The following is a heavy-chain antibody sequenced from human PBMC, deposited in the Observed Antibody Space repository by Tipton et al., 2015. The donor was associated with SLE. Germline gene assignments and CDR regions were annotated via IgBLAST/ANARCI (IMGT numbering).Heavy chain of an antibody. V-gene: IGHV4-59*02. Sequence: TLSLTCTVSGGYVRNYYWNWVRQSPGKGLEWIGYIYYSGGTDYNPSLRSRVTISVDTSRSQFSLKLTSVTAADTAVYYCVRGGVVVSWGQGTVVTVSS. D-gene: IGHD2-15*01. J-gene: IGHJ4*02. CDR1: GGYVRNYY. CDR3: VRGGVVVS. CDR2: IYYSGGT.